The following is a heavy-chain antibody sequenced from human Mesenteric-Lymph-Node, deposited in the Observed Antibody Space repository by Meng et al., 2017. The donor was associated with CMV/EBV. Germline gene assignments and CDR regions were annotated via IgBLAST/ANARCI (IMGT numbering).Heavy chain of an antibody. CDR2: IKQDGSEK. CDR1: GFTFRTYW. D-gene: IGHD1-26*01. CDR3: GRDDFIVGANTRGYYYYYYGVDV. Sequence: GGSLRLSCAVSGFTFRTYWMSWVRQAPGKGLEWVANIKQDGSEKNYADSVKGRFIISRDNAKNSLYLQMSSLTAEDTAVFYCGRDDFIVGANTRGYYYYYYGVDVWGRGTTVTVSS. V-gene: IGHV3-7*01. J-gene: IGHJ6*02.